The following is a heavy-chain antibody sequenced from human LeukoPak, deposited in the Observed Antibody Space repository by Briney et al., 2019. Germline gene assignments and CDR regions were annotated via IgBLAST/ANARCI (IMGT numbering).Heavy chain of an antibody. CDR3: ARDQGGFDY. V-gene: IGHV4-39*07. J-gene: IGHJ4*02. Sequence: SETLSLTCTVSGDTISTSFYYWDWIRQPPGKGLEWIGGIFYSGTTYYNPSLKSRVTMSVDTSKNQFSLKLSSVTAADTAVYYCARDQGGFDYWGQGTLVTVSS. D-gene: IGHD2-15*01. CDR1: GDTISTSFYY. CDR2: IFYSGTT.